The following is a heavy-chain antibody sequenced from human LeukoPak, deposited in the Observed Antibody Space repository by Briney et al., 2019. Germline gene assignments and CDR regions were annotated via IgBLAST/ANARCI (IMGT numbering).Heavy chain of an antibody. V-gene: IGHV1-8*03. Sequence: GASVKVSCKASGYTFTSYDINWVRQATGQGLEWMGWMNSNSGNTGYAQKFQGRVTITRNTSISTAYMELSSLRSEDTAVYYCARGPLPRDAFDIWGQGTMVTVSS. CDR2: MNSNSGNT. CDR1: GYTFTSYD. J-gene: IGHJ3*02. CDR3: ARGPLPRDAFDI. D-gene: IGHD1-26*01.